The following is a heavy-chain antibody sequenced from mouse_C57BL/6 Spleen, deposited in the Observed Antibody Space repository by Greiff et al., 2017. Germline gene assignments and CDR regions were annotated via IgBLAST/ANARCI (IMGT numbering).Heavy chain of an antibody. CDR1: GYTFTSYW. D-gene: IGHD1-1*01. CDR2: IDPSYSYT. J-gene: IGHJ4*01. Sequence: VQLQQPGAELVKPGASVKLSFKASGYTFTSYWMQWVKQRPGQGLEWIGEIDPSYSYTNYNQKFKGKATLTVDTSSSTAYMQLSSLTSEDSAVYYCARPPVVAKDAMDYWGQGTSVTVSS. V-gene: IGHV1-50*01. CDR3: ARPPVVAKDAMDY.